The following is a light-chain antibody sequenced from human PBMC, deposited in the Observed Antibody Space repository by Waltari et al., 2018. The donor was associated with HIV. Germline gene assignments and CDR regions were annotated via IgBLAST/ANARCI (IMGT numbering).Light chain of an antibody. V-gene: IGLV2-8*01. J-gene: IGLJ2*01. CDR2: DVT. Sequence: QSALTQPPSASGSPGQSVTISCTGTSSDIGAYNYVAWYQQYPGKAPKLMIYDVTKRPSGVPDRFSGSKSGNTASLTVSGLQAEDEADYYCAPHAGSKDVFGGGTKLTVL. CDR1: SSDIGAYNY. CDR3: APHAGSKDV.